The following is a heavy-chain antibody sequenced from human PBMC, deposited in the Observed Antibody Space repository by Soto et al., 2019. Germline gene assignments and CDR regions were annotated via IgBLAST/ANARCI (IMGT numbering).Heavy chain of an antibody. J-gene: IGHJ4*02. Sequence: QVQLQESGPGLVKPSQTLSLTCSVSGGSISSGDSYWSWIRQPPGKDLEWIGLISYSGSTSYNPYLKSRVTISLDTSKNQFSLTLSSVTAADTAVYYCARQLSGSYPYDYWGQGTLVTVSS. CDR3: ARQLSGSYPYDY. V-gene: IGHV4-30-4*01. D-gene: IGHD3-10*01. CDR1: GGSISSGDSY. CDR2: ISYSGST.